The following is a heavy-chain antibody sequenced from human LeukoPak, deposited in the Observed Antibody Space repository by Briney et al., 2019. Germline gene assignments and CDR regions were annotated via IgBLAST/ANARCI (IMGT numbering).Heavy chain of an antibody. V-gene: IGHV3-21*01. D-gene: IGHD3-10*01. Sequence: PGGSLRLSCAASGFTFSSYEMNWVRQAPGRGLEWASFITGNSNYIYYADSVKGRFTISRDNAKNSLYLQMNSLRAEDTAVYYCARGPGFGELSKWFDPWGQGTLVTVSS. CDR2: ITGNSNYI. CDR3: ARGPGFGELSKWFDP. CDR1: GFTFSSYE. J-gene: IGHJ5*02.